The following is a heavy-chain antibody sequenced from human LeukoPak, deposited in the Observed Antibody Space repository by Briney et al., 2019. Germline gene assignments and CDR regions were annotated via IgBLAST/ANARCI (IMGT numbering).Heavy chain of an antibody. CDR2: IYYSGST. V-gene: IGHV4-39*07. CDR1: GGSISSSSYY. Sequence: SETLSLTCTVSGGSISSSSYYWGWIRQPPGKGLEWIGSIYYSGSTYYNPSLKSRVTISVDTSKNQFSLKLSSVTAADTAVYYCARANYYGSGSYPNYWGQGTLVTVSS. J-gene: IGHJ4*02. D-gene: IGHD3-10*01. CDR3: ARANYYGSGSYPNY.